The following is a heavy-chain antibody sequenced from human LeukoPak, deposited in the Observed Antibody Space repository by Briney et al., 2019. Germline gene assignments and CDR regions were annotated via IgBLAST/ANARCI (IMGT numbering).Heavy chain of an antibody. V-gene: IGHV3-23*01. Sequence: GGSLRLSCAASGFTFSSYGMSWVRQAPGKGLEWVSAISGSGGSTYYADSVKGRFTISRDNSKNTLYLQMNSLRAEDTAVYYCAKEGYYYDSSGYYYYYYYYMDVWGKGTTVTISS. CDR3: AKEGYYYDSSGYYYYYYYYMDV. CDR2: ISGSGGST. J-gene: IGHJ6*03. CDR1: GFTFSSYG. D-gene: IGHD3-22*01.